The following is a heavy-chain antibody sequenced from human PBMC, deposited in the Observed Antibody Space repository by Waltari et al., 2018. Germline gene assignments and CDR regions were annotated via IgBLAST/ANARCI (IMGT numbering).Heavy chain of an antibody. CDR2: IYYSGSA. Sequence: QLQLQESGPGLVKSSETLSLTCTVSGDSIGNSPLYWGWIRQSPGKGLEWIGSIYYSGSAYYNSSLKSRGTLSGDTSTNQFFLKVTSVTAADTAVYYCAAIAAQGVNWGQGTLVSVSS. J-gene: IGHJ1*01. D-gene: IGHD6-6*01. V-gene: IGHV4-39*01. CDR3: AAIAAQGVN. CDR1: GDSIGNSPLY.